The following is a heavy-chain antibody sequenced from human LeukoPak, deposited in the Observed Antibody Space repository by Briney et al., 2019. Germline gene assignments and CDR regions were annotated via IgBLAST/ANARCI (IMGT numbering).Heavy chain of an antibody. CDR2: ISAYNGNT. V-gene: IGHV1-18*04. J-gene: IGHJ3*02. CDR3: ARQSYYYDSSGYYSYDAFDI. Sequence: ASVKVSCKASGYTFTGYYMHWVRQAPGQGLEWMGWISAYNGNTNYAQKLQGRVTMTTDTSTSTAYMELRSLRSDDTAVYYCARQSYYYDSSGYYSYDAFDIWGQGTMVTVSS. CDR1: GYTFTGYY. D-gene: IGHD3-22*01.